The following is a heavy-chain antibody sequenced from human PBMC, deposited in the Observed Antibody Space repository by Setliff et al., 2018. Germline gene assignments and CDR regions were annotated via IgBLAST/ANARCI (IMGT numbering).Heavy chain of an antibody. CDR3: SRLVRYCTATTCQRLLGAEL. CDR2: IGAYTGKS. J-gene: IGHJ4*02. CDR1: GYTFIDYG. Sequence: GASVKVSCKASGYTFIDYGITWVRQAPGQGLEWMGWIGAYTGKSNYAHKFQGRMTLTTDTSTGTAYMELRSLRSEDTAVYYCSRLVRYCTATTCQRLLGAELWGQGTLVTVSS. D-gene: IGHD2-8*02. V-gene: IGHV1-18*01.